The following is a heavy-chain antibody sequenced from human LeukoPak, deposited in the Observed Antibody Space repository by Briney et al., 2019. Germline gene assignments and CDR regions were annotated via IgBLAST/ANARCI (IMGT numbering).Heavy chain of an antibody. CDR3: ARDPGGVATMTFDY. CDR1: GGSISSYY. J-gene: IGHJ4*02. Sequence: SETLSLTCTVSGGSISSYYWSWIRQPPGKGLEWIGYIYYSGSTNYNPSLKSRVTISVYTSKNQFSLKLSSVTAADTAVYYCARDPGGVATMTFDYWGQGTLVTVSS. V-gene: IGHV4-59*01. CDR2: IYYSGST. D-gene: IGHD5-12*01.